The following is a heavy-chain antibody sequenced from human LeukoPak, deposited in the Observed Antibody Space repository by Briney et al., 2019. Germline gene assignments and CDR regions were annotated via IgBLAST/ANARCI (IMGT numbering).Heavy chain of an antibody. Sequence: GGSLRLSCAASGFTFSNYWVHWVRQAPGKGLEWVSGINWNGGSTGYADSVKGRFTISRDNAKNSLYLQMNSLRAEDTALYHCARGNYYDSSGYDYWGQGTLVAVSS. J-gene: IGHJ4*02. CDR2: INWNGGST. D-gene: IGHD3-22*01. CDR3: ARGNYYDSSGYDY. V-gene: IGHV3-20*01. CDR1: GFTFSNYW.